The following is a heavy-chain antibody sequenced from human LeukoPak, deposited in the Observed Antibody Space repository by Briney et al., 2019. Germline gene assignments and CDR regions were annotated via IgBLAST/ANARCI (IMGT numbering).Heavy chain of an antibody. CDR2: INPNIGRT. V-gene: IGHV1-2*02. CDR1: GYSFTGCY. J-gene: IGHJ4*02. Sequence: GASVKLSCNASGYSFTGCYLHWLRQAPGQGLGWVGWINPNIGRTKYAQTFHVRGTMTRDTSISTAYMDLTNERPEAEALDYCSIDHPPSGSGKNNFCRWGQGALVTDSS. CDR3: SIDHPPSGSGKNNFCR. D-gene: IGHD3-10*01.